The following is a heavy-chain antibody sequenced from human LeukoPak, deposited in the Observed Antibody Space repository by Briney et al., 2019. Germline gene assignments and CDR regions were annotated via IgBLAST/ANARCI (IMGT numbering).Heavy chain of an antibody. CDR3: SRAALDGDYAWDQ. J-gene: IGHJ4*02. CDR1: GGTFSSYA. V-gene: IGHV1-69*04. CDR2: IIPILETT. Sequence: GASVEVSCKASGGTFSSYAVNWVRQAPGQGLEWMGRIIPILETTNYTQKLQDRVTVTADKSAVIVYMELSSLRPEDTAVYYCSRAALDGDYAWDQWGQGTLVTVSS. D-gene: IGHD4-17*01.